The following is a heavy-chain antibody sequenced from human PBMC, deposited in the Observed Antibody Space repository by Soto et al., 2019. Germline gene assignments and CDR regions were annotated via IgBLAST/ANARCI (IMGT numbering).Heavy chain of an antibody. J-gene: IGHJ6*02. CDR3: AKDHCSSTSCYFSYYYYGMDV. D-gene: IGHD2-2*01. V-gene: IGHV3-30*18. CDR2: ISYDGSNK. Sequence: ESGGGVVQPGRSLRLSCAASGFTFSSYGMHWVRQAPGKGLEWVAVISYDGSNKYYADSVKGRFTISRDNSKNTLYLQMNSLRAEDTAVYYCAKDHCSSTSCYFSYYYYGMDVWGQGTTVTVSS. CDR1: GFTFSSYG.